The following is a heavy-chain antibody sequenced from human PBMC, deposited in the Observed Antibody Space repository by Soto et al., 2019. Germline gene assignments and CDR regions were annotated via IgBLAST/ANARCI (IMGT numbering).Heavy chain of an antibody. CDR1: GGSISSSNSY. CDR2: IFYNGRT. D-gene: IGHD1-20*01. V-gene: IGHV4-39*01. CDR3: ARHADNNCGVRECGFDV. Sequence: NPSETLSLTCSVSGGSISSSNSYWGWIRQSPGKGLEWIGSIFYNGRTNYNPSLRSRLTIVLDTSKNQFSLKLNSMIAADTAVYYCARHADNNCGVRECGFDVWGRGTLVTVAS. J-gene: IGHJ3*01.